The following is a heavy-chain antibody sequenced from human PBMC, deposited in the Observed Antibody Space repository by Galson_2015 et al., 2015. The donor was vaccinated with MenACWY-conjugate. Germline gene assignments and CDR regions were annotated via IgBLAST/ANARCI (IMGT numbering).Heavy chain of an antibody. D-gene: IGHD3-10*01. CDR2: IKQDGSEK. CDR3: ARGRGWLPNYYFDY. V-gene: IGHV3-7*03. CDR1: GFTFSSYW. J-gene: IGHJ4*02. Sequence: SLRLSCAASGFTFSSYWMSWVRQAPGKGLEWVANIKQDGSEKYYVDSVKGRFTISRDNAKNSLYLQMNSLRAEDTAVYYCARGRGWLPNYYFDYWGQGTLVTVSS.